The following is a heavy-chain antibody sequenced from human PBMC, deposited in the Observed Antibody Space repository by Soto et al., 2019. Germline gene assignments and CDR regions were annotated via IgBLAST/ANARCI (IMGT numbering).Heavy chain of an antibody. CDR3: TARGGDSLQDI. CDR1: GFNFSDSA. J-gene: IGHJ4*02. CDR2: IRGRSKKFAT. D-gene: IGHD4-17*01. Sequence: EVQLVESGGGLVQPGGSLKVSCAGLGFNFSDSALHWVRQPSGKGLEWIGRIRGRSKKFATSYATSVRGRFCLSRDVSRNTAYLQMNSLRDDDTGVYFCTARGGDSLQDIWGQGTLVTVSS. V-gene: IGHV3-73*01.